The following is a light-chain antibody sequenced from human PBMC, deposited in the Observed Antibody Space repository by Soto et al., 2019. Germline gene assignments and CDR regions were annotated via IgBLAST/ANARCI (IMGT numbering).Light chain of an antibody. CDR3: QQYETFSPWT. CDR1: QRIDTW. V-gene: IGKV1-5*03. CDR2: KAT. J-gene: IGKJ1*01. Sequence: DIQMTQSPSTLSASIGDRVTITCRASQRIDTWLAWYQQKPGTAPKLLIYKATILQSGVPSRFSGSGSGTEFTLAISSLQPDDFATYYCQQYETFSPWTLGQGTKVDIK.